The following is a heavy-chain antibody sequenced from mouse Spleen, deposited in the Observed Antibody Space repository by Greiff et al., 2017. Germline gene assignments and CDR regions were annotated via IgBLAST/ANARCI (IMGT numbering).Heavy chain of an antibody. CDR1: GYAFSSSW. J-gene: IGHJ4*01. CDR2: IYPGDGDT. D-gene: IGHD1-1*01. V-gene: IGHV1-82*01. CDR3: ASYYGRGAMDY. Sequence: VQLQQSGPELVKPGASVKISCKASGYAFSSSWMNWVKQRPGKGLEWIGRIYPGDGDTNYNGKFKGKATLTADKSSSTAYMQLSSLTSEDSAVYFCASYYGRGAMDYWGQGTSVTVSS.